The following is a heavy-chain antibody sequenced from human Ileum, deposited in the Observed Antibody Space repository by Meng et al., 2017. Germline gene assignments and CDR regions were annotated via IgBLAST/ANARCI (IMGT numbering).Heavy chain of an antibody. J-gene: IGHJ4*02. Sequence: QVQLVQSGAAGKKPGASGKGSCKASGYTFTRYAMHWVRQAPGQRLEWMGWINTGNGDAKYSQRFQGRVTITRDTSASTVYMELSSLRSEDTTVYYCARGHQNYDILTGSYWGQGTLVTVSS. CDR2: INTGNGDA. CDR1: GYTFTRYA. D-gene: IGHD3-9*01. CDR3: ARGHQNYDILTGSY. V-gene: IGHV1-3*04.